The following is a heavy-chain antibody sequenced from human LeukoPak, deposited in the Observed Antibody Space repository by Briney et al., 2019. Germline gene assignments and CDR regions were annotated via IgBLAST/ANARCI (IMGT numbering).Heavy chain of an antibody. V-gene: IGHV4-4*07. CDR2: IYTSGST. Sequence: SETLSLTCTVSGGSISSYYWSWIRQPAGKGLEWIGRIYTSGSTNYNPSLKSRVTMSVDTSKNQFSLKLSSVTAADTAVYYCARAGIAAAGTIRGVKYFQHWGQGTLVTVSS. D-gene: IGHD6-13*01. J-gene: IGHJ1*01. CDR3: ARAGIAAAGTIRGVKYFQH. CDR1: GGSISSYY.